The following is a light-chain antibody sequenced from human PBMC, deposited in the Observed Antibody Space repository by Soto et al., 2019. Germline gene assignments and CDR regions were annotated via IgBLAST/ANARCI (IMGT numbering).Light chain of an antibody. CDR2: DVS. CDR1: NSDIGYYNF. Sequence: QSVLTQPASVSGSPGQSITISGTGTNSDIGYYNFVSWYQHHPGKAPKLMIYDVSNRPSGVSNRFSGSKSGNTASLTISGLQAEDEADYYCSSFTTSSALVFGGGTKVTVL. J-gene: IGLJ2*01. V-gene: IGLV2-14*03. CDR3: SSFTTSSALV.